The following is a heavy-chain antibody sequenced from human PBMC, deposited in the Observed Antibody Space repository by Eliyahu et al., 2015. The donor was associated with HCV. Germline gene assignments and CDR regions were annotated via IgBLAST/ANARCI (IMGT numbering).Heavy chain of an antibody. CDR3: VRRKSFPGGLINLYSYGLDV. Sequence: MAWIRQAPGRGLEWISYISESGHNTYYAASVKGRFTISRDNAKNLLYMQMNSLGAEDTAVYYCVRRKSFPGGLINLYSYGLDVWGQGTTVTVSS. J-gene: IGHJ6*02. CDR2: ISESGHNT. D-gene: IGHD2-8*02. V-gene: IGHV3-11*01.